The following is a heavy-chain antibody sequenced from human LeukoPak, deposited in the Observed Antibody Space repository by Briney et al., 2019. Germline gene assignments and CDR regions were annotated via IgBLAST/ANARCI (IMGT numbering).Heavy chain of an antibody. CDR1: GYSFTNYW. Sequence: GESLKISCKGSGYSFTNYWIGWVRKMPGKGLEWMGIIHPGDSETRYSPPFQGQVSISVDKSISTAYLQWSSLKASDTAMYYCARQSRLSSGYYIIDYWGQGTLVTVSS. CDR2: IHPGDSET. J-gene: IGHJ4*02. D-gene: IGHD6-25*01. CDR3: ARQSRLSSGYYIIDY. V-gene: IGHV5-51*01.